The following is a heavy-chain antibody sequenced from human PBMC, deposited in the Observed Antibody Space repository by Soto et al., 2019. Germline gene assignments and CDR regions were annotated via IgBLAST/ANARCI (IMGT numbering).Heavy chain of an antibody. D-gene: IGHD6-13*01. CDR2: ISGGGSTT. CDR3: ARDQAAGGTISRYFQD. CDR1: GFTFSSYA. J-gene: IGHJ1*01. V-gene: IGHV3-23*01. Sequence: EVQLLESGGGLVQPEGSLRLSCEASGFTFSSYAMSWVHQAPGKGLEWVSGISGGGSTTYYADSVKGRFTISRENSKNTLYLQVNSLRAEDTAVYYCARDQAAGGTISRYFQDWGQGTLVTVSS.